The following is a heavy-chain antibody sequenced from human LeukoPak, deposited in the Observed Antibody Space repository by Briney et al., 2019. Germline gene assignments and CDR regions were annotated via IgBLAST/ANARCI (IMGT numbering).Heavy chain of an antibody. CDR3: TTPGSGSGSSYYFDY. Sequence: GGSLRLSCAASGFTFSNAWMSWVRQAPGKGLEWVGRIKSKTDGGTTDYAAPVKGRFTISRDDSKNTLYLQMNSLKTEDTAVYYCTTPGSGSGSSYYFDYWGQGTLVTVSS. J-gene: IGHJ4*02. CDR2: IKSKTDGGTT. V-gene: IGHV3-15*01. D-gene: IGHD3-10*01. CDR1: GFTFSNAW.